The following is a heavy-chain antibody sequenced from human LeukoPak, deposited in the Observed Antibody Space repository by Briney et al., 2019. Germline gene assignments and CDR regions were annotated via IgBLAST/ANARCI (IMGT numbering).Heavy chain of an antibody. D-gene: IGHD1-26*01. CDR2: ISSSGSTI. Sequence: GGSLRLSCAASGFTFSSYAMSWVRQAPGKGLEWVSYISSSGSTIYYADSVKGRFTISRDNAKNSLYLQMNSLRAEDTAVYYCASGGSYYYFDYWGQGTLVTVSS. J-gene: IGHJ4*02. CDR3: ASGGSYYYFDY. V-gene: IGHV3-48*04. CDR1: GFTFSSYA.